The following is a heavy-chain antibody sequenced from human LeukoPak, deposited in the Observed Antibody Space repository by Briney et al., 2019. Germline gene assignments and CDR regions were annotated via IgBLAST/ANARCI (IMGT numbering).Heavy chain of an antibody. Sequence: SETLSLTCTVSGGSINSHYCNWIRQSPGKGLEWIGYIYKSGSINYNPSLKSRVTISVDTSRNQFSLKLSSVTAADTAVYYCARDKEYSYGHFDYWGQGTLVTVSS. CDR1: GGSINSHY. J-gene: IGHJ4*02. CDR3: ARDKEYSYGHFDY. CDR2: IYKSGSI. D-gene: IGHD5-18*01. V-gene: IGHV4-59*11.